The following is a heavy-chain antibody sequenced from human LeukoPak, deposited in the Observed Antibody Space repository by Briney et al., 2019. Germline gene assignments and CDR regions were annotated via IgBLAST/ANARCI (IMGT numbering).Heavy chain of an antibody. CDR2: INPNSGGT. CDR3: ARVRMVRGVMDFDY. D-gene: IGHD3-10*01. CDR1: GYTFTSYY. J-gene: IGHJ4*02. V-gene: IGHV1-2*02. Sequence: ASVKVSCKASGYTFTSYYMHWVRQAPGQGLEWMGWINPNSGGTNYAQKFQGRVTMTRDTSISTAYMELSRLRSDDTAVYYCARVRMVRGVMDFDYWGQGTLVTVSS.